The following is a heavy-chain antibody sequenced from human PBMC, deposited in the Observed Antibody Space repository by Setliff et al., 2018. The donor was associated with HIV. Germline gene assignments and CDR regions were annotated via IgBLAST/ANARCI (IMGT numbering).Heavy chain of an antibody. CDR1: GYTLTELS. CDR3: ATPNPLISVTVVPRVVFDI. Sequence: ASVKVSCKVSGYTLTELSMHWVRQAPGKGLEWMGSFDPEDGETIYAQKFQGRVTMTEDTSTDTAYMELSSLRSEDTAVYYCATPNPLISVTVVPRVVFDIWGQVTMVTVSS. D-gene: IGHD3-22*01. J-gene: IGHJ3*02. V-gene: IGHV1-24*01. CDR2: FDPEDGET.